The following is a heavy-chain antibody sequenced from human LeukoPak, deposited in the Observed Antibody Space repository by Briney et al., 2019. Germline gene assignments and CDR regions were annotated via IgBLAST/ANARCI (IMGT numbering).Heavy chain of an antibody. CDR3: ARDGRHYYDSSGLGYYYYGMDV. V-gene: IGHV3-74*01. Sequence: QTGGSLRLSCAASGFTFSSYWMHWVRQAPGKGLVWVSRINSDRSSTSYADSVKGRFTISRDNAKNTLYLQMNSLRAEDTAVYYCARDGRHYYDSSGLGYYYYGMDVWGQGTTVTVSS. CDR1: GFTFSSYW. D-gene: IGHD3-22*01. J-gene: IGHJ6*02. CDR2: INSDRSST.